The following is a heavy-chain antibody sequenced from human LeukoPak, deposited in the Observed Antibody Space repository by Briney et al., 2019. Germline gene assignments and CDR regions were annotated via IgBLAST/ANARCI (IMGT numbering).Heavy chain of an antibody. CDR2: IDPSGGST. Sequence: ASVKVSCKASGYTFTSYYMHWVRQAPGQGLEWMGIIDPSGGSTSYAQKFQGRVTMTRDTSTSTVYMELSSLRSEDTAVYYCARGGHVYGDYGNNWFDPWGQGTLVTVSS. D-gene: IGHD4-17*01. CDR3: ARGGHVYGDYGNNWFDP. V-gene: IGHV1-46*01. J-gene: IGHJ5*02. CDR1: GYTFTSYY.